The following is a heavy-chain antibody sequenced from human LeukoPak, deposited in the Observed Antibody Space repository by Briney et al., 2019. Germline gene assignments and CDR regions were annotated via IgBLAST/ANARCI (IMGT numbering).Heavy chain of an antibody. CDR1: GYTFTSYG. V-gene: IGHV1-18*01. J-gene: IGHJ3*02. CDR3: ARHSKRAFDI. CDR2: ISAYNGNT. Sequence: EASVKVSCKASGYTFTSYGISWVRQAPGQGLEWMGWISAYNGNTNYAQKFQGRVTITRNTSISTAYMELSSLRSEDTAVYYCARHSKRAFDIWGQGTMVTVSS.